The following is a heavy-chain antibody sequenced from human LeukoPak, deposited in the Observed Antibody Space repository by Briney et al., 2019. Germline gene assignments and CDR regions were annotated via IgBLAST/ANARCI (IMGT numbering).Heavy chain of an antibody. J-gene: IGHJ4*02. V-gene: IGHV1-2*04. CDR1: GYTFTGYY. Sequence: ASVNVSCKASGYTFTGYYMHWVRQAPGQGLEWMGWINPNSGATNYAQKFQDWVTMTRDTSISTAYMDLSRLRSDDTAVYYCARDIGSGWSHYWGQGTLLTVSS. CDR3: ARDIGSGWSHY. D-gene: IGHD6-19*01. CDR2: INPNSGAT.